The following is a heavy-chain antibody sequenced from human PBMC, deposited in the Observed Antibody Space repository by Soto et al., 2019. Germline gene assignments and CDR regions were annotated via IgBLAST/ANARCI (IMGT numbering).Heavy chain of an antibody. CDR2: ISSSGSTI. J-gene: IGHJ6*02. V-gene: IGHV3-48*03. CDR1: VFTFSIYE. Sequence: PWGSLRLSCAASVFTFSIYEMTWVRQAPGKGLEWVSYISSSGSTIYYADSVKGRFTISRDNAKNSLYLQMNSLRAEDTAVYYCASSTTREVYYYGMDVWGQGTTVTVSS. CDR3: ASSTTREVYYYGMDV.